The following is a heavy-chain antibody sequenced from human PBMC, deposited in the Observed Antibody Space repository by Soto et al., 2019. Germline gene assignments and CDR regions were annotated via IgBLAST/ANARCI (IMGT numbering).Heavy chain of an antibody. D-gene: IGHD2-2*01. CDR1: GYTFTSYG. CDR2: ISAYNGNT. Sequence: GASVKVCCKASGYTFTSYGISWVRQAPGQGLEWMGWISAYNGNTNYAQKLQGRVTMTTDTSTSTAYMELRSLRSDDTAVYYCARGDIVVVPAATPPFYYYGMDVWGQGTTVTVSS. J-gene: IGHJ6*02. CDR3: ARGDIVVVPAATPPFYYYGMDV. V-gene: IGHV1-18*04.